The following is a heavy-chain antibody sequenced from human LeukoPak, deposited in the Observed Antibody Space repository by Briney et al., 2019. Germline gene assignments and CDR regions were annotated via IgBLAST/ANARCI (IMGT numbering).Heavy chain of an antibody. CDR1: GYTFNDYY. CDR2: INPNSGDT. V-gene: IGHV1-2*02. CDR3: ARDGSLDV. Sequence: ASVKVSCMAFGYTFNDYYMHWMRQPPGQGPEWMGWINPNSGDTNYAQKPQGRVTMTRDTSISTTYMELSRLRFDDTAVYYCARDGSLDVWGQGTTVTVSS. D-gene: IGHD6-13*01. J-gene: IGHJ6*02.